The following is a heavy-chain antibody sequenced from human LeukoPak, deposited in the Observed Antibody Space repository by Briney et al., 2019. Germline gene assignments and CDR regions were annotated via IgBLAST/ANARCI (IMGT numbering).Heavy chain of an antibody. D-gene: IGHD2-2*01. V-gene: IGHV5-51*01. J-gene: IGHJ4*02. CDR1: GYSFTSYW. CDR3: ALDPYCSSTSCYPYYFDY. CDR2: IYPGDSDT. Sequence: PGESLKISCKGSGYSFTSYWIGWVRQMPGKGLECMRIIYPGDSDTRYSPSFQGQVTISADKSISTAYLQWGSLKASDTAMYYCALDPYCSSTSCYPYYFDYWGQGTLVTVSS.